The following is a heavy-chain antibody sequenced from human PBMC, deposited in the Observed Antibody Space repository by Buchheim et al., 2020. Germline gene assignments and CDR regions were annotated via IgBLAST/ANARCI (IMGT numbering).Heavy chain of an antibody. Sequence: EVQLLESGGGLVQPGGSLRLSCAASGFTFSSYAMSWVRQAPGKGLEWVSAISGSGGSTYYADSVKGRFTISRDNSKNTLYLQMNSLRAEDTAVYYCAKVSKWSSTYYYDSSYYYGMDVWGQGTT. D-gene: IGHD3-22*01. CDR1: GFTFSSYA. J-gene: IGHJ6*02. CDR3: AKVSKWSSTYYYDSSYYYGMDV. CDR2: ISGSGGST. V-gene: IGHV3-23*01.